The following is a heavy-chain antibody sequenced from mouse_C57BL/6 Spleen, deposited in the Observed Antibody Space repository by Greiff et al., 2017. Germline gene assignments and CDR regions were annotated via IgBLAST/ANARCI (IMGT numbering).Heavy chain of an antibody. J-gene: IGHJ4*01. V-gene: IGHV3-6*01. CDR1: GYSITSGYY. CDR3: AREGGPYYAMDD. Sequence: EVQLQQSGPGLVKPSQSLSLTCSVTGYSITSGYYWNWIRQFPGNKLEWMGYISYDGSNNYNPSLKNRISITRDTSKNQFFLKLNSVTTEDTATYYCAREGGPYYAMDDWGQGTSVTVSS. D-gene: IGHD1-1*02. CDR2: ISYDGSN.